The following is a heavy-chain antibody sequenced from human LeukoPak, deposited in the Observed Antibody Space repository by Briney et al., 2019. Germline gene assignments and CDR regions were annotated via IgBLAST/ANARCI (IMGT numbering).Heavy chain of an antibody. V-gene: IGHV3-21*01. Sequence: GGSLRLSCAASGFTFGSYTMNWVRQAPGKGLEWVSSISSSSSYIYYADSVKGRFTISRDNAKNSLYLQMNSPRAEDTAVFYCTRDNRRYCTSTSCYAGGDNWFDPWGQGTLVTVSS. D-gene: IGHD2-2*01. CDR3: TRDNRRYCTSTSCYAGGDNWFDP. CDR1: GFTFGSYT. CDR2: ISSSSSYI. J-gene: IGHJ5*02.